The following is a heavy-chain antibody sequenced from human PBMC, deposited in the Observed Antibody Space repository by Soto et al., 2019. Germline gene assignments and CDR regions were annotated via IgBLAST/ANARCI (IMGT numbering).Heavy chain of an antibody. CDR1: GYNFTRYA. Sequence: QVQLVQSGAEGKKPGASVKVSCMASGYNFTRYALHGVRQTPGQRLEWMGWINAGNGNTKYSQKFQSRVTITRDTSASTADMELGSLGSEDTAVYYCGREIKSAGIYWGQGTLVTVSS. D-gene: IGHD2-15*01. CDR3: GREIKSAGIY. V-gene: IGHV1-3*01. CDR2: INAGNGNT. J-gene: IGHJ4*02.